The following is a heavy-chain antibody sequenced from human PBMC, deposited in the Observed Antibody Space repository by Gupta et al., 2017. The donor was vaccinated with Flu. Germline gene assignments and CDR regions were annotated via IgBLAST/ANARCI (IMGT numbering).Heavy chain of an antibody. CDR3: AKDWTGYSNL. V-gene: IGHV3-23*01. J-gene: IGHJ1*01. CDR1: CFPLSTYA. CDR2: ISTTGGTT. D-gene: IGHD6-13*01. Sequence: VRLLASGGDLVQPGGSLRLSCSASCFPLSTYAMTWFRQAPGKGLEWVSSISTTGGTTYYAVSVKGRFTVSRDNSNKTLYLQMHSLRAEDTAVYYCAKDWTGYSNLWGQGTLVTVSS.